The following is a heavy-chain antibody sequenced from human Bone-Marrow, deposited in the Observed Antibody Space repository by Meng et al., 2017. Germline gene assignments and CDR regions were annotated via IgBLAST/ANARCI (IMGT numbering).Heavy chain of an antibody. CDR2: IGTAGDT. Sequence: GESLKISCAACGFTFSSYDMHWVRQATGKGLEWVSAIGTAGDTYYPGSVKGQFTISRENAKNSLYLQMNSLRAGDTAVYYCARHSGYSLPFNLDYWGQGTLVTVSS. V-gene: IGHV3-13*03. D-gene: IGHD1-26*01. CDR3: ARHSGYSLPFNLDY. CDR1: GFTFSSYD. J-gene: IGHJ4*02.